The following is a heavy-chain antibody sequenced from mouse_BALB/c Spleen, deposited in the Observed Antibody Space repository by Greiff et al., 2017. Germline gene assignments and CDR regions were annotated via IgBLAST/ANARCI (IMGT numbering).Heavy chain of an antibody. V-gene: IGHV2-9*02. CDR1: GFPLTSLG. D-gene: IGHD2-4*01. J-gene: IGHJ4*01. Sequence: QVQLQQSGPGLVAPSQSLSITRTVSGFPLTSLGVHWGRPAPGKGPEWLGVIWAGGSTNYNSTLMSRLSISKDNSKSQVFIKINRLQTDDTAVCSCARDDDWVDYWGQGTSVTVSS. CDR2: IWAGGST. CDR3: ARDDDWVDY.